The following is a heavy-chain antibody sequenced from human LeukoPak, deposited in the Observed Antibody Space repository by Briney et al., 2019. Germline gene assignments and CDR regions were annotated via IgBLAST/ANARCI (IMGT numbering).Heavy chain of an antibody. Sequence: GGSLRLSCAASGFTFSSYAMSWVRQAPGRGLEWVSLIYSDGSPYYADSVKGRFFISRDNSKNTLFLQMSYLRDEDTAIYYCARHRGISFWGQGTLVTVSS. CDR3: ARHRGISF. V-gene: IGHV3-66*04. CDR2: IYSDGSP. J-gene: IGHJ4*02. CDR1: GFTFSSYA. D-gene: IGHD3-16*01.